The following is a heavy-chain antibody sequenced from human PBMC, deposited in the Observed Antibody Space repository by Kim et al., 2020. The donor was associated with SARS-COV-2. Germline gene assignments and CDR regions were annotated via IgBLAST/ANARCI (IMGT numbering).Heavy chain of an antibody. J-gene: IGHJ4*02. Sequence: GGSLRLSCAASGFTFSNLWMHWVRRAPGKGPVWVSGIKGDGTIAIYAGSVKGRFTISRDNTKNTVFLQMNNLRVEDTAVYYCLLINNEISDYWCQGNLVT. CDR2: IKGDGTIA. CDR3: LLINNEISDY. D-gene: IGHD3-10*01. CDR1: GFTFSNLW. V-gene: IGHV3-74*01.